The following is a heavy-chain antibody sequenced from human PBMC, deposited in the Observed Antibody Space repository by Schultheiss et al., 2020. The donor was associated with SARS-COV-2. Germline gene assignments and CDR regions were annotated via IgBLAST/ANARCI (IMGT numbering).Heavy chain of an antibody. V-gene: IGHV3-33*08. CDR3: ARDHLEAYYDSSGYPYGMDV. CDR2: IWYDGSNK. D-gene: IGHD3-22*01. J-gene: IGHJ6*02. CDR1: GFTFSSYA. Sequence: GGSLRLSCAASGFTFSSYAMHWVRQAPGKGLEWVAVIWYDGSNKYYADSVKGRFTISRDNSKNTLYLQMNSLRAEDTAVYYCARDHLEAYYDSSGYPYGMDVWGQGTTVTVAS.